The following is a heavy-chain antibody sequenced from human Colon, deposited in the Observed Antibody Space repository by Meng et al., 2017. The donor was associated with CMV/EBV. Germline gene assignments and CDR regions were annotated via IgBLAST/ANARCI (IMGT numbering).Heavy chain of an antibody. CDR2: ISSSGSYI. Sequence: GESLKISCAASGFTFSTYSMSWVRQTPGKGLEWVSSISSSGSYISYADSVKGRFTISRDNAKNSLLLQMNSLRAEDTAVYYCAGDRFDCSGESCYSGGLNYYYYALDARGQGTTVTVSS. CDR1: GFTFSTYS. CDR3: AGDRFDCSGESCYSGGLNYYYYALDA. V-gene: IGHV3-21*01. J-gene: IGHJ6*02. D-gene: IGHD2-15*01.